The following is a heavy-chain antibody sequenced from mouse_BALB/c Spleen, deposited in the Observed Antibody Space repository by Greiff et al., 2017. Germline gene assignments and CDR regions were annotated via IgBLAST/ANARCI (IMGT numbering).Heavy chain of an antibody. CDR1: GDSITSGY. D-gene: IGHD1-1*01. CDR3: ARYWYYGSSPGSYFDV. V-gene: IGHV3-8*02. J-gene: IGHJ1*01. CDR2: ISYSGST. Sequence: EVKLLESGPSLVKPSQTLSLTCSVTGDSITSGYWNWIRKFPGNKLEYMGYISYSGSTYYNPSLKSRISITRDTSKNQYYLQLKSVTTEDTATYYCARYWYYGSSPGSYFDVWGAGTTVTVSS.